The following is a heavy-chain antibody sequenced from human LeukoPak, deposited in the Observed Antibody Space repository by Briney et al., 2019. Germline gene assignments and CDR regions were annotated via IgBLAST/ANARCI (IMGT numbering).Heavy chain of an antibody. CDR3: ARGRDGYNFLNRGEYYYFDY. Sequence: SETLSLTCAVSGGSITRGSYYWTWIRQPAGKALEWIGHVFTSGSTNYNPSLKSRVTISVDTSKNQFSLKLNSVTAADTAVYYCARGRDGYNFLNRGEYYYFDYWGQGTLVTVSS. J-gene: IGHJ4*02. V-gene: IGHV4-61*09. CDR2: VFTSGST. CDR1: GGSITRGSYY. D-gene: IGHD5-24*01.